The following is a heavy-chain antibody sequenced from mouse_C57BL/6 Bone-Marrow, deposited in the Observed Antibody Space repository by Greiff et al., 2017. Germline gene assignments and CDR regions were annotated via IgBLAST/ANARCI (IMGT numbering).Heavy chain of an antibody. CDR2: IYPGSGST. D-gene: IGHD6-1*01. V-gene: IGHV1-55*01. CDR1: GYTFTSYW. J-gene: IGHJ1*03. CDR3: ARGPPYWYFDV. Sequence: QVQLQQPGAELVKPGASVKMSCKASGYTFTSYWITWVKQRPGQGLAWIGDIYPGSGSTNYNEKFKSKATLTVYTSSSTAYMQLSSLTAEDSAVYYCARGPPYWYFDVWGTGTTVTVSS.